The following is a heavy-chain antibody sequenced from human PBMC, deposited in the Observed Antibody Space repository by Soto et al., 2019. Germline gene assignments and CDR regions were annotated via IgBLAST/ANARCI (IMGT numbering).Heavy chain of an antibody. V-gene: IGHV4-30-2*01. D-gene: IGHD3-9*01. CDR1: GGSISRGGYS. J-gene: IGHJ4*02. CDR3: ARGTGSYKA. Sequence: SETVALTCAVSGGSISRGGYSWSWIRQPPGKGLEWIGYIYHSGSTYYNPSLKSRVTISVDRSKNQFSLKLSSVTAADTPVYSFARGTGSYKAWRQETLVTVYS. CDR2: IYHSGST.